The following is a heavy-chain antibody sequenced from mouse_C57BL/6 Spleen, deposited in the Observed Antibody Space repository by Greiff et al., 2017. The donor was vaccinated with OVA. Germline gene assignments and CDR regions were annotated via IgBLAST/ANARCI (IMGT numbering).Heavy chain of an antibody. J-gene: IGHJ2*01. CDR1: GYTFTSYW. Sequence: VQLQQPGAELVKPGASVNVSCKASGYTFTSYWMHWVKQRPGQGLEWIGRIHPSDSDTNYNQKFKGKATLTVDKSSSTAYMQLSSLTSEDSAVYYCAIRVPYYGSSYGEFGYWGQGTTLTVSS. CDR2: IHPSDSDT. CDR3: AIRVPYYGSSYGEFGY. V-gene: IGHV1-74*01. D-gene: IGHD1-1*01.